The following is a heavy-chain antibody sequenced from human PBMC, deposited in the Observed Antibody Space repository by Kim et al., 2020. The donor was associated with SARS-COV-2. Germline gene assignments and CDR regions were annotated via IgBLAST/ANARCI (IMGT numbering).Heavy chain of an antibody. D-gene: IGHD3-22*01. CDR3: AKASGWDSSGFRDY. J-gene: IGHJ4*02. Sequence: ADSEKGRFTISRDNSKNSLYLQMNSLRAEDTALYYCAKASGWDSSGFRDYWGQGTLVTVSS. V-gene: IGHV3-43D*03.